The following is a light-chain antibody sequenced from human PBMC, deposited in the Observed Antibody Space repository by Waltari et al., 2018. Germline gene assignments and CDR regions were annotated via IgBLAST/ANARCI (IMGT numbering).Light chain of an antibody. Sequence: EIVLTQSPGTLSLSAGERATLSCKASQTLNSNYLAWYQQKPGQSPRLLIFGASRRVTGIPDRFSGSGSETDFTLTISRLETEDSALYSCQQYGSSPYSFGQGARVEIK. CDR3: QQYGSSPYS. J-gene: IGKJ2*01. CDR2: GAS. V-gene: IGKV3-20*01. CDR1: QTLNSNY.